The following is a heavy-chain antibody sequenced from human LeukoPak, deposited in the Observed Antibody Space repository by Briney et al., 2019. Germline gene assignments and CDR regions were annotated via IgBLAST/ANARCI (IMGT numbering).Heavy chain of an antibody. J-gene: IGHJ4*02. CDR2: ISYDGSNK. Sequence: GRSLRLSCAASGFTFSSYGMHWVRQAPGKGLEWVAVISYDGSNKYYADSVKGRFTISRDNSKNTLYLQMNSLRAEDTAVYYCARERGSYRPFDYWGQGTLVTVSS. V-gene: IGHV3-30*03. CDR3: ARERGSYRPFDY. D-gene: IGHD1-26*01. CDR1: GFTFSSYG.